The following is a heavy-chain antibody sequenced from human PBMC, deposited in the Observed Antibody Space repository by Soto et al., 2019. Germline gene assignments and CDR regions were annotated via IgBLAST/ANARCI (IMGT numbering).Heavy chain of an antibody. CDR1: CGSVNSGVYH. D-gene: IGHD3-16*01. J-gene: IGHJ4*02. Sequence: SDTRSLISTFSCGSVNSGVYHLTLILQHPGKGLEWIGYIYYSGTAYYNPSLKRRVSISLDPSKNQFSLKLSSVTAADTAVYYCARGATTFPGDFFDYWGQGTLVTVS. CDR2: IYYSGTA. CDR3: ARGATTFPGDFFDY. V-gene: IGHV4-31*03.